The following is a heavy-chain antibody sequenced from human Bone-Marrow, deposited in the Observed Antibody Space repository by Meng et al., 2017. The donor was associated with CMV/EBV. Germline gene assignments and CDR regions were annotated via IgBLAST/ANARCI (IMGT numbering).Heavy chain of an antibody. CDR1: GGTFSSYA. D-gene: IGHD3-3*01. J-gene: IGHJ6*02. Sequence: SVKVSCKASGGTFSSYAISWVRQAPGQGLEWMGGIIPIFGTANYAQKFQGRVTITTDESTSTAYMELSSLRSEYTAVYYCARDRLKSSRFQGFTYYDFWYNYYYGMDVWGQGTTVTVSS. CDR3: ARDRLKSSRFQGFTYYDFWYNYYYGMDV. V-gene: IGHV1-69*05. CDR2: IIPIFGTA.